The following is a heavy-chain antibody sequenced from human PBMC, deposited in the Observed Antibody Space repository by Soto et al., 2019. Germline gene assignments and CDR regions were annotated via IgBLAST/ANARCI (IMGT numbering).Heavy chain of an antibody. CDR2: IYYSGST. Sequence: QVQLQESGPGLVKPSQTLSLTCTVSGGSISSGGYYWSWIRQHPGNGLEWIGYIYYSGSTYYNPSLNSRVTISVDTPKNQFSLKLSSVTAADTAVYYCARAEGGGYDHRWFDPWGQGTLVTVSS. V-gene: IGHV4-31*03. CDR3: ARAEGGGYDHRWFDP. D-gene: IGHD5-12*01. CDR1: GGSISSGGYY. J-gene: IGHJ5*02.